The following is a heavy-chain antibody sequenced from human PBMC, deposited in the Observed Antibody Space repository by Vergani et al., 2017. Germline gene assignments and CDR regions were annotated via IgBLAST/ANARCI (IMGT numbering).Heavy chain of an antibody. J-gene: IGHJ5*02. Sequence: EVQLVESGGGLVKPGGSLRLSCAASGFTFSNAWMSWVRQAPGKGLEWVGRINSKTDGGTTDYAAPVKGRFTISRDDTKYTLYLQMNSLKTEDTAVYYCTTDRMVRGVIIRGWFDPWGQGTLVTVSS. CDR2: INSKTDGGTT. V-gene: IGHV3-15*01. CDR3: TTDRMVRGVIIRGWFDP. CDR1: GFTFSNAW. D-gene: IGHD3-10*01.